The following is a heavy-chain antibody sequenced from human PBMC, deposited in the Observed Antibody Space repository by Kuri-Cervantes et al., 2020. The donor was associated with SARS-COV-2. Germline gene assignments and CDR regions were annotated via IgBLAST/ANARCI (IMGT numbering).Heavy chain of an antibody. CDR1: GFTFDDFA. CDR2: VSWNSGSI. CDR3: ARAGTMVRGRDV. D-gene: IGHD3-10*01. Sequence: SLKISCAASGFTFDDFAMHWVRQAPGKGLEWVSGVSWNSGSIGYADSVKGRFTISRDNAKNSLYLQMNSLRAEDTAVYYCARAGTMVRGRDVWGQGTTVTVSS. J-gene: IGHJ6*02. V-gene: IGHV3-9*01.